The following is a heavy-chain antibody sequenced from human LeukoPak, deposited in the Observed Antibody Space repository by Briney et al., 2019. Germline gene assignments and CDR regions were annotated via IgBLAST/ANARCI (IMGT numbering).Heavy chain of an antibody. V-gene: IGHV3-23*01. CDR2: ISGSGGST. D-gene: IGHD2-2*01. Sequence: GGSLRLSCAASGFTFSSYAMSWVRQAPGKGLKWVSVISGSGGSTYYADSVKGRFTISRDNSKSTLYLQMNSLRAEDTAVYYCAKDIVVVPAEGWFDYWGQGTLATVSS. CDR3: AKDIVVVPAEGWFDY. CDR1: GFTFSSYA. J-gene: IGHJ4*02.